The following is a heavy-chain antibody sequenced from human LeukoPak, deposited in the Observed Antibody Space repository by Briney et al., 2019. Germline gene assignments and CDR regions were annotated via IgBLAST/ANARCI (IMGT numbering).Heavy chain of an antibody. J-gene: IGHJ4*02. D-gene: IGHD3-22*01. V-gene: IGHV3-15*01. CDR2: IKSKTDGGTT. CDR3: DRYYGDSGSQYYFDY. Sequence: GGSLRLSCAASVFTFSDAWLSRVREAPGKGLEWVWRIKSKTDGGTTDYAAAVKGKFTISRADSKTTLYLQMNSLKIAATAVYYCDRYYGDSGSQYYFDYWGQGTLVTVSS. CDR1: VFTFSDAW.